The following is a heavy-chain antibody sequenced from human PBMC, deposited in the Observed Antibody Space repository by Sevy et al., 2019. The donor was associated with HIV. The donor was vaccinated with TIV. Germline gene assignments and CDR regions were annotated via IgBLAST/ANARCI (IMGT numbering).Heavy chain of an antibody. CDR1: GFSFSSYW. D-gene: IGHD5-18*01. CDR2: MKEDGSEK. Sequence: GGSLRLSCAASGFSFSSYWMSWVRQAPGKGLEWVATMKEDGSEKYYVDSVEGRFTISRDNAKNSLYLQMNSLGAEDTAGYFCVRGGLGGYSYSLDCWGQGALVTVSS. J-gene: IGHJ4*02. V-gene: IGHV3-7*01. CDR3: VRGGLGGYSYSLDC.